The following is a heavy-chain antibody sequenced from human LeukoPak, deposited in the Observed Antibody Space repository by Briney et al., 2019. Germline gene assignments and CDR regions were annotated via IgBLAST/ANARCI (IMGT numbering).Heavy chain of an antibody. CDR3: ARARVGGSYKASFDP. J-gene: IGHJ5*02. D-gene: IGHD1-26*01. CDR2: IIWSGGST. Sequence: GGSLRLSCAASGFTFDDYGMSWVRQAPGKGLEWVSGIIWSGGSTGYADSVKGRFTISRDNAKNSLYLQMNSLRAEDTALYHCARARVGGSYKASFDPWGQGTLVTVSS. V-gene: IGHV3-20*01. CDR1: GFTFDDYG.